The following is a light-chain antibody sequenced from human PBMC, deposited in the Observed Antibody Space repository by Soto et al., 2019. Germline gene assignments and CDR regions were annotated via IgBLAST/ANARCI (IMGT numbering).Light chain of an antibody. V-gene: IGLV2-14*01. Sequence: QSPLTQPASVSGSPGQSITISCTGTSSDVGGYNYVSWYQQHPGKAPKLMIYDVSNRPSGVSNRFSGSKSGNTASLTISGLQAEDEADYYCSSYTSSSVVFGGGTKVTVL. CDR2: DVS. CDR3: SSYTSSSVV. J-gene: IGLJ2*01. CDR1: SSDVGGYNY.